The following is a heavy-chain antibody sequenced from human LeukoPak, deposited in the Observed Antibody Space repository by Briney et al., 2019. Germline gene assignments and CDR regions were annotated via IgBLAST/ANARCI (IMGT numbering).Heavy chain of an antibody. V-gene: IGHV3-9*01. CDR1: GFTFSSYS. CDR2: ISWNSGSI. D-gene: IGHD2-2*01. J-gene: IGHJ3*02. Sequence: GGSLRLSCAASGFTFSSYSMNWVRQAPGKGLEWVSGISWNSGSIGYADSVKGRFTISRDNAKNSLYLQMNSLRAEDTALYYCAKDLYCSSTSCYGVDLGLLAFDIWGQGTMVTVSS. CDR3: AKDLYCSSTSCYGVDLGLLAFDI.